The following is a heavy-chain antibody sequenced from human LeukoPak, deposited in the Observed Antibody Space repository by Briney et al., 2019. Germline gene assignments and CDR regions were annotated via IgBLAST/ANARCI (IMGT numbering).Heavy chain of an antibody. CDR3: ARGARPAVEGRNWFDP. CDR1: GGSVSSNSAA. D-gene: IGHD5-24*01. V-gene: IGHV6-1*01. J-gene: IGHJ5*02. Sequence: SQTLSLTCAISGGSVSSNSAAWNWIRQSPSRGLEWLGRTYYRSKWYNDYAVSVKSRITINPDTSKNQFSLQLNSVTPEDTAVYYCARGARPAVEGRNWFDPWGQGTLVTVSS. CDR2: TYYRSKWYN.